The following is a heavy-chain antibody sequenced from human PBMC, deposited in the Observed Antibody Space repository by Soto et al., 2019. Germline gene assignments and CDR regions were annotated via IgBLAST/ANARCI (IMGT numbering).Heavy chain of an antibody. V-gene: IGHV3-21*01. CDR2: ISSSSSYI. Sequence: LRLSCAASGFTFSSYGMNCVLQAPGKGVEWVSSISSSSSYIYYADSVKGRFTISGDNAKNSLYLQMNSLRAEDTAVYYCARDKRTHDGGVWFDPWGQGTLVTVSS. CDR3: ARDKRTHDGGVWFDP. D-gene: IGHD1-1*01. J-gene: IGHJ5*02. CDR1: GFTFSSYG.